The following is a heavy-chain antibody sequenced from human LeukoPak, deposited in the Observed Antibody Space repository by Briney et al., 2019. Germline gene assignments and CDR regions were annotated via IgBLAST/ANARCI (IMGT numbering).Heavy chain of an antibody. V-gene: IGHV5-51*01. CDR1: GYSFTYW. D-gene: IGHD4-17*01. J-gene: IGHJ4*02. CDR2: IYSGDSYT. CDR3: ASARHGDYVWDY. Sequence: GESLKISCKGSGYSFTYWIGWVRQMPGKGLEWMGIIYSGDSYTKYSPSFQGRVTISADKSISTAYLQWSSLEASDTAMYYCASARHGDYVWDYWGQGTLVTVSS.